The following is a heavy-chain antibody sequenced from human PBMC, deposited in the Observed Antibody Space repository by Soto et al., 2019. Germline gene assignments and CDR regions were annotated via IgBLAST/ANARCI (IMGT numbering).Heavy chain of an antibody. Sequence: EVQLVESGGGLVKPGGSLRLSCAASGFTFRTYSMNWVRQAPGKGLEWVSSISTSSAFIYYSDSLKGRFTISRDDAKNSMYLQMNRLRAEDTGVYYCDREGGFRADVAMHSNGRDYWGQGTLVIVSS. V-gene: IGHV3-21*01. J-gene: IGHJ4*02. D-gene: IGHD6-25*01. CDR3: DREGGFRADVAMHSNGRDY. CDR2: ISTSSAFI. CDR1: GFTFRTYS.